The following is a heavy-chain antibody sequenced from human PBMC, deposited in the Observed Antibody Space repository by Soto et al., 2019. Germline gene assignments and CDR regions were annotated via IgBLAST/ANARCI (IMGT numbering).Heavy chain of an antibody. D-gene: IGHD3-22*01. Sequence: VASVKVSCKASGYTCTIYGISCVLQSALRWLEGMGWISAYNGNTNYAQKLQGRVTMTTDTSTSTAYMELRSLRSDDTAVYYCARSVYYDSSGYYYVVNAFDIWGQGTMVTVSS. CDR2: ISAYNGNT. V-gene: IGHV1-18*04. CDR1: GYTCTIYG. J-gene: IGHJ3*02. CDR3: ARSVYYDSSGYYYVVNAFDI.